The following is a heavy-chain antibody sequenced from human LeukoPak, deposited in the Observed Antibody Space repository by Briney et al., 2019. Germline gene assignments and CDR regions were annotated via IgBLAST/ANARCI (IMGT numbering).Heavy chain of an antibody. CDR2: IYYSGSA. V-gene: IGHV4-39*07. Sequence: PSETLSLTCTVSGGSISSSSYYWGWIRQPPGKGLEWIGSIYYSGSAYYNPSLKSRVTISVDTSKNQFSLKLSSVTAADTAVYYCARFNSGSYQHYFDYWGQGTLVTVSS. CDR3: ARFNSGSYQHYFDY. CDR1: GGSISSSSYY. J-gene: IGHJ4*02. D-gene: IGHD1-26*01.